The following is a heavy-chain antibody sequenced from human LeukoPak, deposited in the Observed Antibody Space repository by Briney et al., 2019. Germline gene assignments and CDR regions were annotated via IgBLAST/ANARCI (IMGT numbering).Heavy chain of an antibody. V-gene: IGHV4-61*02. CDR2: ISSSGST. J-gene: IGHJ6*03. Sequence: SETLSLTCTVSGDSISSGDCYWSWIRQPAGKGLEWIGRISSSGSTNYNPSLKSRVTISVDTSKNQFSLKLSSVTAADTAVYYCARTFYSNSYYYYYYMDVWGKGTTVTVSS. CDR1: GDSISSGDCY. CDR3: ARTFYSNSYYYYYYMDV. D-gene: IGHD4-11*01.